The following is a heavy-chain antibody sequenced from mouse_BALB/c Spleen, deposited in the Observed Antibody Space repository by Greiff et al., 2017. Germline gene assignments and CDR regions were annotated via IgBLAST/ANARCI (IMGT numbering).Heavy chain of an antibody. D-gene: IGHD4-1*01. CDR3: ARRANWDEGGYFDY. Sequence: EVKLMESGGGLVKPGGSLKLSCAASGFTFSSYAMSWVRQTPEKRLEWVATISSGGSYTYYPDSVKGRFTISRDNAKNTLYLQMSSLRSEDTAMYYCARRANWDEGGYFDYWGQGTTLTVSS. CDR1: GFTFSSYA. V-gene: IGHV5-9-3*01. CDR2: ISSGGSYT. J-gene: IGHJ2*01.